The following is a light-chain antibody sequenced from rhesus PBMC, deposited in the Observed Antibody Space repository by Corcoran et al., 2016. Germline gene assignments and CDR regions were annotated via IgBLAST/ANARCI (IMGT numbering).Light chain of an antibody. J-gene: IGKJ1*01. CDR1: QSVSSS. Sequence: EIVMTQSPATLSLSPGERATLSCRASQSVSSSFAWYQQKPGQAPRILIYGSSSRATGIPDRFSGSGSGTDFTLTISSLEPEDVAVYYCLQHSNWPRTFGQGTKVEIK. CDR3: LQHSNWPRT. CDR2: GSS. V-gene: IGKV3-24*01.